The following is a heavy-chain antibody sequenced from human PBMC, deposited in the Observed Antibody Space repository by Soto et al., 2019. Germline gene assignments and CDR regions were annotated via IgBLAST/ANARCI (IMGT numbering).Heavy chain of an antibody. V-gene: IGHV3-74*01. Sequence: PWGSLRLSCAASGFIFISSWMHFFRQCPFKGLVWVALINGDGSSTRYVDSVQGRFTISRDNAKNTLYLQMNNLRAEDTAVYYCTRDYMVRGRDSNWFDPWGQGTLVTVSS. D-gene: IGHD3-10*01. CDR3: TRDYMVRGRDSNWFDP. J-gene: IGHJ5*02. CDR2: INGDGSST. CDR1: GFIFISSW.